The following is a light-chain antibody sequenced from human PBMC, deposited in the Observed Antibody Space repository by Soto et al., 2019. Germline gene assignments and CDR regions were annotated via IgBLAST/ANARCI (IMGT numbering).Light chain of an antibody. V-gene: IGKV1-33*01. CDR2: DAS. Sequence: DLQMTQSPSSLSASVGDRVTLTCQASQDITNFLNWFQQKPGRAPKLLIFDASTLKTGVPSRFSGSGSGTHFTLTISSLQPEDIATYYCQQYDNVPPTFGGGTKVEI. CDR3: QQYDNVPPT. CDR1: QDITNF. J-gene: IGKJ4*01.